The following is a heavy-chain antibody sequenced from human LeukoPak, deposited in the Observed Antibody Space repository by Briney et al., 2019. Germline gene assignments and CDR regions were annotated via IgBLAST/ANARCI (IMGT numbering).Heavy chain of an antibody. D-gene: IGHD3-10*01. J-gene: IGHJ3*02. Sequence: GASVKVSCKASGGTFSSYAISWVRQAPGQGLEWMGGIIPIFGTANYAQKFQGRVTITADESTSTAYMELSSLRSEDTAVYYCARVRLLWLGELGDAFDIWGQGTMVTVSS. CDR3: ARVRLLWLGELGDAFDI. CDR1: GGTFSSYA. V-gene: IGHV1-69*13. CDR2: IIPIFGTA.